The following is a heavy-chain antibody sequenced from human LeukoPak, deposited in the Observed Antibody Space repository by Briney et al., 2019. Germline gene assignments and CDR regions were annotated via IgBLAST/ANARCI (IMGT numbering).Heavy chain of an antibody. Sequence: SETLSLTCAVYGGSFSGYYWSWIRQPPGKGLEWIGEINHSGSTNYNPSLKSRVTISVDTSKNQFSLKLSSVTAADTAVYYCARRAGYCSSTSCHRKKYYYYYYYMDVWGKGTTVTISS. CDR3: ARRAGYCSSTSCHRKKYYYYYYYMDV. D-gene: IGHD2-2*02. CDR1: GGSFSGYY. J-gene: IGHJ6*03. V-gene: IGHV4-34*01. CDR2: INHSGST.